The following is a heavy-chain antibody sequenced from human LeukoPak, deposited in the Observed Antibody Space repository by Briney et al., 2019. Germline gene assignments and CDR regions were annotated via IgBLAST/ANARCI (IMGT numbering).Heavy chain of an antibody. J-gene: IGHJ4*02. CDR1: GGSIRSYS. CDR3: ARGDYDLNYFDY. D-gene: IGHD3-16*01. CDR2: IYTSGSA. Sequence: SETLSLSCTVSGGSIRSYSWTWIRQPAGKALEWIGRIYTSGSANYNPSLKSRVTISVDTSKNLFSLKLTSVTAADTAVYYCARGDYDLNYFDYWGQGTLVTVSS. V-gene: IGHV4-4*07.